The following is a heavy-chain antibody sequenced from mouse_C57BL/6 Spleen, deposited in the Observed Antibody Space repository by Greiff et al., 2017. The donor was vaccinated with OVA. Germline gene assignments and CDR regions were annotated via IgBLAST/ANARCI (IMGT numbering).Heavy chain of an antibody. J-gene: IGHJ2*01. CDR1: GYTFTSYW. V-gene: IGHV1-72*01. Sequence: QVQLQQSGAELVKPGASVKLSCKASGYTFTSYWMHWVKQRPGRGLEWIGRIDPSSGGTKYNEKFKSKATLTVDKPSSTAYLQLRSLTSEDSAVYDCARNYYGSSLYYFDYWGQGTTLTVSS. CDR3: ARNYYGSSLYYFDY. CDR2: IDPSSGGT. D-gene: IGHD1-1*01.